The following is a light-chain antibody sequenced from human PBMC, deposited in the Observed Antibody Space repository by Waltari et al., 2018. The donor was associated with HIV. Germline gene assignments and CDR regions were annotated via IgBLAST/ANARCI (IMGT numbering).Light chain of an antibody. J-gene: IGKJ4*01. V-gene: IGKV1-13*02. Sequence: AIQLTQSPSSLSASVGDRVTITCRARQGISRALAWYQQKPGKAPKLLIYDASSLKGGVPTRFSGSGSGTDFTLTISSLQPEDFATYYCQQFNSYPPTFGGGTKVEMK. CDR2: DAS. CDR1: QGISRA. CDR3: QQFNSYPPT.